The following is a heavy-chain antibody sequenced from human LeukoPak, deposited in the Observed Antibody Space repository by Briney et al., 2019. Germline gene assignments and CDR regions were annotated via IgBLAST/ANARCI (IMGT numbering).Heavy chain of an antibody. CDR3: AKGTTSGSGPHYFDY. CDR1: GFTLSNYA. CDR2: ISGSGLSS. J-gene: IGHJ4*02. Sequence: PGGSLTLSCAASGFTLSNYAMSWVRQAPGEGLVWVSLISGSGLSSYYADSVKGRFSISRDNSRNTLYLQLNNLNAGDTAVYYCAKGTTSGSGPHYFDYWGQGALVTVSS. D-gene: IGHD3-10*01. V-gene: IGHV3-23*01.